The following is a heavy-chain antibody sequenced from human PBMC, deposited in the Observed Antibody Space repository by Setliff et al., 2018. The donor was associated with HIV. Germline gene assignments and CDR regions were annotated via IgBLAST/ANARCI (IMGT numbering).Heavy chain of an antibody. V-gene: IGHV3-7*01. CDR1: GFTFSSYW. D-gene: IGHD3-3*01. CDR3: ARSVRPIYYYFDLGV. J-gene: IGHJ6*02. Sequence: HPGGSLRLSCAASGFTFSSYWMSWVRQAPGKGLEWVANIKQDGSEKYYVDSVKGRFTISRDNSKNMVYLQMNSLRAEDTAVYYCARSVRPIYYYFDLGVWGQGTTVTVSS. CDR2: IKQDGSEK.